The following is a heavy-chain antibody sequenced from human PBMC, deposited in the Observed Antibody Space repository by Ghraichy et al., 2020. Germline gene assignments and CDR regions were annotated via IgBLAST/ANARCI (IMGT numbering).Heavy chain of an antibody. D-gene: IGHD6-19*01. Sequence: SETLSLTCTVSGGSISSYYWSWIRQPPGKGLEWIGYIYYSGSTNYNPSLKSRVTISVDTSKNQFSLKLSSVTAADTAVYYCARTAPSIAVAGTSGFDYWGQGTLVTVSS. J-gene: IGHJ4*02. CDR1: GGSISSYY. V-gene: IGHV4-59*08. CDR3: ARTAPSIAVAGTSGFDY. CDR2: IYYSGST.